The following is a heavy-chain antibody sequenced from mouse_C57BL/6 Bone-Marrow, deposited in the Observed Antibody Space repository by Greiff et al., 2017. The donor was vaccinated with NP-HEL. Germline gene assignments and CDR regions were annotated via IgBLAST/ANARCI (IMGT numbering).Heavy chain of an antibody. J-gene: IGHJ3*01. CDR1: GFSLTSYA. CDR3: ARSMEWGYPAWFAY. Sequence: VQRVESGPGLVAPSQSLSITCTVSGFSLTSYAISWVRQPPGKGLEWLGVIWTGGGTNYNSALKSRLSIRKDNSKSQVFLKMNSLQTDDTARYYCARSMEWGYPAWFAYWGQGTLVTVSA. CDR2: IWTGGGT. D-gene: IGHD2-2*01. V-gene: IGHV2-9-1*01.